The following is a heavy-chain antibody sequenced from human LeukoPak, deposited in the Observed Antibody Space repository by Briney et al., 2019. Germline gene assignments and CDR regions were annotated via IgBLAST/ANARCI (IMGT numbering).Heavy chain of an antibody. D-gene: IGHD6-19*01. Sequence: PSETLSLTCAVYGGSFSGYYWSWIRQPPGKGLEWIGEINHSGSTNYNPSLKSRVTISVDTSKNQFSLKLSSVTAADTAVYYCARVAGAQWLAYFDYWGQGTLVTVSS. V-gene: IGHV4-34*01. CDR1: GGSFSGYY. CDR2: INHSGST. CDR3: ARVAGAQWLAYFDY. J-gene: IGHJ4*02.